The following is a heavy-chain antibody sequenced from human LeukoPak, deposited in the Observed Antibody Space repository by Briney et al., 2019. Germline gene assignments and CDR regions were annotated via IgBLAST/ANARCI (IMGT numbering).Heavy chain of an antibody. J-gene: IGHJ5*02. Sequence: ASVEVSCKASGYTFTSYAMHWVRQAPGQRLEWMGWINAGNGNTKYSQKFQGRVTITRDTSASTAYMELSSLRSEDTAVYYCARGSDYYDSLRFDPWGQGTLVTVSS. D-gene: IGHD3-22*01. CDR1: GYTFTSYA. V-gene: IGHV1-3*01. CDR3: ARGSDYYDSLRFDP. CDR2: INAGNGNT.